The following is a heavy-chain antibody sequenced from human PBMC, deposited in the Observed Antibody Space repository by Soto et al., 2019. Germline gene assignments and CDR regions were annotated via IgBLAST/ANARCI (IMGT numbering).Heavy chain of an antibody. V-gene: IGHV1-2*04. J-gene: IGHJ3*02. Sequence: ASVKVSCKASGYTFTGYYMHWVRQAPGQGLEWMGWINPNSGGTNYAQKFQGWVTMTRDTSISTAYMELSRLRYDDTAVYYCASSVSIAAAGAFDIWGQGTMVTVSS. CDR2: INPNSGGT. D-gene: IGHD6-13*01. CDR1: GYTFTGYY. CDR3: ASSVSIAAAGAFDI.